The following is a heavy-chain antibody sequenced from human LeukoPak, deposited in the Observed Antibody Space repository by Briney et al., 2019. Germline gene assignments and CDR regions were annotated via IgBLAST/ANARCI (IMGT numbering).Heavy chain of an antibody. Sequence: SETLSLTCSVSGASITSSSFYWGWIRQPPGRGLEWIGSIYYTGSADYNPSLKSRVTISVDTSKNQFSLKLTSVTAADAAVYYCARHRYCNSSSCYAFDYWGQGTLVTVSS. D-gene: IGHD2-2*01. J-gene: IGHJ4*02. CDR1: GASITSSSFY. V-gene: IGHV4-39*01. CDR3: ARHRYCNSSSCYAFDY. CDR2: IYYTGSA.